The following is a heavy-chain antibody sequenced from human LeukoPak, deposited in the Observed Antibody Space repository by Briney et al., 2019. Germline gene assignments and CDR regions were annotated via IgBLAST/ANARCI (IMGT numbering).Heavy chain of an antibody. J-gene: IGHJ4*02. V-gene: IGHV1-2*02. CDR1: VYSFTAYH. D-gene: IGHD3/OR15-3a*01. Sequence: ASVKVSCKPSVYSFTAYHLHWVRQAPGQGRAWMGWINPSSGDTRYAQTFQGRVTMTRDTSISTAYMELDSLTSDDTAVYFCARIGTMIFGDYWGQGTLVIVSS. CDR3: ARIGTMIFGDY. CDR2: INPSSGDT.